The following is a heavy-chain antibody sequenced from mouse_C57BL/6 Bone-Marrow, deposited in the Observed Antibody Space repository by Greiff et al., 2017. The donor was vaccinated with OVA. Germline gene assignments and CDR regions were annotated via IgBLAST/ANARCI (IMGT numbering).Heavy chain of an antibody. D-gene: IGHD1-1*01. CDR2: IDPSDSET. V-gene: IGHV1-52*01. CDR1: GYTFTSYW. CDR3: ARSGGDDGIISFLLYFYAMDY. J-gene: IGHJ4*01. Sequence: VQLQQPGAELVRPGSSVKLSCKASGYTFTSYWMPWVKQRPIQGLEWIGNIDPSDSETHYNQKFKDKATLTVDKSSRTAYLQLRSLTSEDSAVYYCARSGGDDGIISFLLYFYAMDYWGQGKSVTVSS.